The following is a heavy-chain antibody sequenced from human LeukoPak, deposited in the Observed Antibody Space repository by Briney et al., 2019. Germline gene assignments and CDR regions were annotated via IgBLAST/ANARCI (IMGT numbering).Heavy chain of an antibody. J-gene: IGHJ6*02. CDR3: ARHSPARSYYYGMDV. CDR2: IYPGDSDT. V-gene: IGHV5-51*01. CDR1: GYSFTSYW. Sequence: GESLKISCKGSGYSFTSYWIGWVRQMPGKGLEWMGIIYPGDSDTRYSPSFQGQVTISADKSISTAYLQWSSLKASDTAMYYCARHSPARSYYYGMDVWGQGTTVTVSS.